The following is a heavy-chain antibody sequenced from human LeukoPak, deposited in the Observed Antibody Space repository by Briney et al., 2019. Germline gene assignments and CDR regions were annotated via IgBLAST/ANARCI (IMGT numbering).Heavy chain of an antibody. CDR2: IYYSGST. D-gene: IGHD5-18*01. CDR1: GYSISSGYY. J-gene: IGHJ6*03. CDR3: ARTTEGGYTYGYFYYYYMDV. Sequence: SETLSLTCTVSGYSISSGYYWSWIRQPPGKGLEWIGYIYYSGSTNYNPSLKSRVTISVDTSKNQFSLKLTSVTAADTAVYYCARTTEGGYTYGYFYYYYMDVWGKGTTVTISS. V-gene: IGHV4-61*01.